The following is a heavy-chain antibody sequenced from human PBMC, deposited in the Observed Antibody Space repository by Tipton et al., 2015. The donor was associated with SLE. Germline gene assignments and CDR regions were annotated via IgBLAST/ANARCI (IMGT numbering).Heavy chain of an antibody. CDR2: FFYSESTY. CDR3: ARDPQGDERAPAAW. CDR1: GGSITSSSYY. D-gene: IGHD3-16*01. J-gene: IGHJ4*02. V-gene: IGHV4-39*07. Sequence: LRLSCTVSGGSITSSSYYWGWIRQPPGKGLEWIGSFFYSESTYYYNPSLKSRITMFLDTSKNQLSLRLTSVTAADTAVYYCARDPQGDERAPAAWWGQGTLVIVSS.